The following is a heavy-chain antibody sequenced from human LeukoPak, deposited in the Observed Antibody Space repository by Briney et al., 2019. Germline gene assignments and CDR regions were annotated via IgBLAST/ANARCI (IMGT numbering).Heavy chain of an antibody. CDR1: GGTFSSYA. CDR3: AGDSSGYYYGGYLDY. J-gene: IGHJ4*02. D-gene: IGHD3-22*01. V-gene: IGHV1-69*04. CDR2: IIPILGIA. Sequence: ASVKVSCKASGGTFSSYAISWVRQAPGQGLEWMGRIIPILGIANYAQKFQGRVTITADKSTSTAYMELSSLRSEDTAVYYCAGDSSGYYYGGYLDYWGQGTLVTVSS.